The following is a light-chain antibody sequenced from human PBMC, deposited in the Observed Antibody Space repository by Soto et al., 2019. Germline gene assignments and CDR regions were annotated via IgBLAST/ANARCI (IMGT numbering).Light chain of an antibody. CDR2: GAS. CDR3: QQYGDSIFT. CDR1: QSVSSSY. J-gene: IGKJ3*01. V-gene: IGKV3-20*01. Sequence: ELVLTQSPGTLSLSTGERDTISCRASQSVSSSYLAWYQQKPGQAPRLLIYGASSRATGIPDRFSGSWSGTDFTLTISRLEPEDFAVYYCQQYGDSIFTFGPGTKVDIK.